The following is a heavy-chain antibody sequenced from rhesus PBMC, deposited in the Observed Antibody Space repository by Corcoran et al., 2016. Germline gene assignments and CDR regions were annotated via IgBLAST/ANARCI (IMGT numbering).Heavy chain of an antibody. CDR3: ARGEGPAWYFDL. CDR2: ISGSGGST. V-gene: IGHV4-173*01. CDR1: GGSISSNY. Sequence: QLQLQESGPGLVKPSETLSLTCAVSGGSISSNYWSWISQPPGKGLEWIGRISGSGGSTDYNPSLMGRVSISAGTSKSQISLKLGSVTAADAAMSYCARGEGPAWYFDLWGPGTPITISS. J-gene: IGHJ2*01.